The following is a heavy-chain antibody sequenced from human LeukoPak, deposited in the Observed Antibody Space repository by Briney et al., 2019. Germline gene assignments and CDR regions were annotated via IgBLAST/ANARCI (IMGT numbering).Heavy chain of an antibody. J-gene: IGHJ4*02. CDR3: ARDRPGAGQIDY. D-gene: IGHD3-10*01. Sequence: SETLSLTCTVSDGSISSGDYYWSWIRQPPGKGLEWIGYIYFSGSSYYNPSLKSRVTMSVDTSKNQFSLKLSSVTAADTAVYYCARDRPGAGQIDYWGQGTLVTVSP. V-gene: IGHV4-30-4*08. CDR2: IYFSGSS. CDR1: DGSISSGDYY.